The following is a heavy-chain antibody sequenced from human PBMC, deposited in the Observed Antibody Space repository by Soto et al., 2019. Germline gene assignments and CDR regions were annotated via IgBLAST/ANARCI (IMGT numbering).Heavy chain of an antibody. J-gene: IGHJ4*02. D-gene: IGHD1-1*01. V-gene: IGHV4-30-2*01. Sequence: PSETLSLTCTVSGGSISSGDYYWSWIRQPPGKGLEWIGYIYHSGSTNYNPSLKSRVTISVDTSKNQFSLKLSSVTAADTAVYYCARSHTLQELEQAAIDYWGQGTLVTVSS. CDR2: IYHSGST. CDR1: GGSISSGDYY. CDR3: ARSHTLQELEQAAIDY.